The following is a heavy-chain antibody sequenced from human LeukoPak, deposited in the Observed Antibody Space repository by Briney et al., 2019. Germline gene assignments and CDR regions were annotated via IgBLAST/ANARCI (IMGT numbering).Heavy chain of an antibody. CDR1: GGSVSSSSYY. D-gene: IGHD3-9*01. CDR3: ARVTSRGVSDYDILTGYPDAFDI. J-gene: IGHJ3*02. Sequence: SETLSLTCSVSGGSVSSSSYYWGWIRAPPGKGLEWIGSINYSGSTNYNPSLKSRVTISVDTSKNQFSLKLSSVTAADTAVYYCARVTSRGVSDYDILTGYPDAFDIWGQGTMVTVSS. V-gene: IGHV4-39*07. CDR2: INYSGST.